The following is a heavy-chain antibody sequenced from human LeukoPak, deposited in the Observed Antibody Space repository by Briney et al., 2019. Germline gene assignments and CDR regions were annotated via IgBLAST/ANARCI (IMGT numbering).Heavy chain of an antibody. CDR1: GFTFSSYA. CDR3: AKRWYFDWLLYDYFDY. Sequence: GGSLRLSCAASGFTFSSYAMHWVRQAPGKGLEYVSAISSNGGSTYYANSVKGRFTISRDNSKNTLYLQMNSLRAEDTAVYYCAKRWYFDWLLYDYFDYWGQGTLVTVSS. J-gene: IGHJ4*02. D-gene: IGHD3-9*01. V-gene: IGHV3-64*01. CDR2: ISSNGGST.